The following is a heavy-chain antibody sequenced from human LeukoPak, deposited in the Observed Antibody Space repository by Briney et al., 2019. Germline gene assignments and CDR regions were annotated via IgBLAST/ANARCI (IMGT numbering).Heavy chain of an antibody. CDR2: SSSGSRYI. Sequence: GGTLRLSCAASGFTFSSYSMNWGGQAPGKGREWGSSSSSGSRYIYYADSVKGRFAISRDNAKNSLYLQMNSVRAEDTAMYYCAKALLAMVGYMDVWGKGTTVTVSS. CDR3: AKALLAMVGYMDV. CDR1: GFTFSSYS. D-gene: IGHD5-18*01. J-gene: IGHJ6*03. V-gene: IGHV3-21*04.